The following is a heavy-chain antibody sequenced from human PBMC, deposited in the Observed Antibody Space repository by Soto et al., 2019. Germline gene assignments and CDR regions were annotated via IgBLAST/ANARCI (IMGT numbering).Heavy chain of an antibody. CDR2: IYYSGST. Sequence: SETLSLTCTVSGGSISSSSYYWGWIRQPPGKGLEWIGSIYYSGSTYYNPSLKSRVTISVDTSKNQFSLKLSSVTAADTAVYYCARHPAADIPDDAFDIWGQGTMVTVSS. J-gene: IGHJ3*02. V-gene: IGHV4-39*01. CDR3: ARHPAADIPDDAFDI. D-gene: IGHD6-13*01. CDR1: GGSISSSSYY.